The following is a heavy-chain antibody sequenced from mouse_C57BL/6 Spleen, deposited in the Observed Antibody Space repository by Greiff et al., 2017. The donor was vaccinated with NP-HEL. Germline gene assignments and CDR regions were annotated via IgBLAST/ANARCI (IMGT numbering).Heavy chain of an antibody. J-gene: IGHJ4*01. CDR3: ASPSKVAMDY. Sequence: VQLQQSGAELVRPGTSVKVSCKASGYAFTNYLIEWVKQRPGQGLEWIGVINPGSGGTNYNEKFKGKATLTVDKSSSTAYMQLSSLTSEDSAVYFCASPSKVAMDYWGQGTSVTVSS. CDR2: INPGSGGT. CDR1: GYAFTNYL. V-gene: IGHV1-54*01.